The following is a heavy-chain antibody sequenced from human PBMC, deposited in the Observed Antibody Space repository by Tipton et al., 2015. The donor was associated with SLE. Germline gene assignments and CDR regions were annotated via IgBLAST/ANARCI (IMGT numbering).Heavy chain of an antibody. CDR2: IYTSGST. J-gene: IGHJ4*02. CDR3: ARDKDY. CDR1: GGSISSSSYY. V-gene: IGHV4-61*09. Sequence: TLSLTCTVSGGSISSSSYYWGWIRQPPGKGLEWIGYIYTSGSTNYNPSLKSRVTISVDTSKNQFSLKLSSVTAADTAVYYCARDKDYWGQGTLVTVSS.